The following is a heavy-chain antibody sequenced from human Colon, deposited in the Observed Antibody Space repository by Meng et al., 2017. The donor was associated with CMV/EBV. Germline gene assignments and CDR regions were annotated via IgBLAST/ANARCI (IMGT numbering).Heavy chain of an antibody. Sequence: ASVQVSCKVSGYIFTSYGISWARQAPGQGLEWMGWISTHNGYTSYAQKFQDRVTMTTDTSTSTAYMDLRSLGSDDSAVYSCARYCSGGNCYSKPGLAKFFDLWGQGTLVTVSS. CDR1: GYIFTSYG. V-gene: IGHV1-18*01. J-gene: IGHJ4*02. CDR3: ARYCSGGNCYSKPGLAKFFDL. D-gene: IGHD2-15*01. CDR2: ISTHNGYT.